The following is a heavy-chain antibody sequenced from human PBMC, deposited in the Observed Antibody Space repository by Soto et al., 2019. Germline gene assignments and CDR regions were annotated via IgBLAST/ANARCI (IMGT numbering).Heavy chain of an antibody. D-gene: IGHD6-6*01. Sequence: GESLKISCQGSGYRSTNYWIAWVRQMSGEGLEWMGIIYSGDSDTRYSQSCQGQVTISVDKSISTAYLQWSSLKASDTAMYYCATFSSYTGMDVWGQGTTVTVSS. CDR2: IYSGDSDT. J-gene: IGHJ6*02. CDR3: ATFSSYTGMDV. V-gene: IGHV5-51*01. CDR1: GYRSTNYW.